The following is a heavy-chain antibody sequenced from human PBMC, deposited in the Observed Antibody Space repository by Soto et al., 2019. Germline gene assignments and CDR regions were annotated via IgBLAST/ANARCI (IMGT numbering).Heavy chain of an antibody. CDR1: GFTFSSYG. D-gene: IGHD6-13*01. Sequence: GGSLRLSCAASGFTFSSYGMHWVRQAPGKGLEWVAVISYDGSNKYYAGSVKGRFTISRDNSKNTLYLQMNSRRAEDTAVYYCARHLEDIAAAGKGFDNWRQRTLFTVSS. J-gene: IGHJ4*02. CDR3: ARHLEDIAAAGKGFDN. CDR2: ISYDGSNK. V-gene: IGHV3-30*03.